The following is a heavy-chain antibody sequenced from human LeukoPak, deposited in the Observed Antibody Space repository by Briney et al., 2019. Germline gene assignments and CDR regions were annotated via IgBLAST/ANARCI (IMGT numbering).Heavy chain of an antibody. Sequence: VGSLRLSCAASGVTFSSYAMSWVRETPGKGLEWVSAISGSGGSTYYADSVKGRFSISRDNSKNTLYLQMNSLRAEDTAVYYCAVRSTFDWGQGTLVTVSS. CDR3: AVRSTFD. J-gene: IGHJ4*02. D-gene: IGHD5/OR15-5a*01. V-gene: IGHV3-23*01. CDR1: GVTFSSYA. CDR2: ISGSGGST.